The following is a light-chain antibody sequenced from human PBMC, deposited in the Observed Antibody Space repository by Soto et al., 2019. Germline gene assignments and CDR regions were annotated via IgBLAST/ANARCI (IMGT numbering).Light chain of an antibody. V-gene: IGKV3-20*01. J-gene: IGKJ1*01. Sequence: EIVLTQSPGTLSLSPGERATLSCRASQSVSSSNLAWYQQKPGQAPRLLIYGTSSRATGIPDRFSGSGSGTDFTLTISSLQAEDVAVYYCQQYYSTPRTFGHGTKVEIK. CDR3: QQYYSTPRT. CDR2: GTS. CDR1: QSVSSSN.